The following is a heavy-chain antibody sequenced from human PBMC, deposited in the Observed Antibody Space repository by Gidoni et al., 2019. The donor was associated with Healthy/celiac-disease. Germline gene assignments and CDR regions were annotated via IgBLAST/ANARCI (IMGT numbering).Heavy chain of an antibody. Sequence: QVQLQESGPGLVKPSPPLSLTCTVSGGSISSGGYYWSWIRQHPGKGLEWIGYIYDSGSTYYKPSLKSRVTISVDTSKNQVSLKLSSVTAADTAVYYCARDRRDIVVETDGWFDPWGQGTLVTVSS. CDR2: IYDSGST. J-gene: IGHJ5*02. D-gene: IGHD2-15*01. V-gene: IGHV4-31*03. CDR3: ARDRRDIVVETDGWFDP. CDR1: GGSISSGGYY.